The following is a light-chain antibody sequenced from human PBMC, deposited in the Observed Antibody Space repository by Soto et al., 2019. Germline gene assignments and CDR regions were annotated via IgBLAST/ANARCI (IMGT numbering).Light chain of an antibody. CDR2: DVS. V-gene: IGLV2-14*01. J-gene: IGLJ1*01. Sequence: QSALTQPASVSGSPGQSITVSCTGTSSDVGGYNYVSWYQQHPGKAPKLMIYDVSNRPSGVSNRFSGSKSGNTASLTISGLQAEDEADYYCSSYTSSTTPHVFGTGTKVTVL. CDR3: SSYTSSTTPHV. CDR1: SSDVGGYNY.